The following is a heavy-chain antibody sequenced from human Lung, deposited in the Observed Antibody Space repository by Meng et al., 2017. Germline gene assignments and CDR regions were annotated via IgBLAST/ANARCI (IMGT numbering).Heavy chain of an antibody. D-gene: IGHD4-23*01. CDR1: VDACVCGSYY. CDR3: ARGGTVVNLGD. Sequence: VPVSAQAPGQVRPHVTLSSPCTVSVDACVCGSYYWHRIRQAPGKVVELLGYVYFSGSTNYNPSLKSRVTISLDPSKNQFSLKLNSVTAAYTSVYYCARGGTVVNLGDWGPGTLVTVSS. CDR2: VYFSGST. V-gene: IGHV4-61*01. J-gene: IGHJ4*02.